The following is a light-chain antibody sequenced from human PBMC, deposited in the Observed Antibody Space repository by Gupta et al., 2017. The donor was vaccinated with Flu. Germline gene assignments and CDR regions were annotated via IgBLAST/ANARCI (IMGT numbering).Light chain of an antibody. CDR2: GAS. CDR1: QSVSSSY. Sequence: EIVLTQPPGTLSLSPGERATLSCRASQSVSSSYLAWYQQKPGQAPRLLIYGASSRATGIPDRFSGSGSGTDFTLTISRLEPEEFAVYYCQQYGSSPQTFGQGTKVEIK. CDR3: QQYGSSPQT. V-gene: IGKV3-20*01. J-gene: IGKJ1*01.